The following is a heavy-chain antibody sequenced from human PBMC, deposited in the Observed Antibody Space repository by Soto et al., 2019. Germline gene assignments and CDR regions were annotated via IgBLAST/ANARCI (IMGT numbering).Heavy chain of an antibody. CDR2: IYSGGST. CDR1: GFTVSSNY. J-gene: IGHJ4*02. D-gene: IGHD6-25*01. V-gene: IGHV3-66*01. Sequence: EVQLVESGGGLVQPGGSLRLSCAASGFTVSSNYMSWVRQAPGKGLEWVSVIYSGGSTYYADSVKGRFTISRDNSKNTLYLQMNSLRAEDTAVYYCARVKAATGRYYFDYWGQGTLVTVSS. CDR3: ARVKAATGRYYFDY.